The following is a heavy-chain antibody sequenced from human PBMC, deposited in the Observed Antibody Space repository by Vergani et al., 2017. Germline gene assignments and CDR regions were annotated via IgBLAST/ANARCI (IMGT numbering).Heavy chain of an antibody. CDR3: ARENNGGNSLNTYYFNY. CDR2: IIPIFGTA. D-gene: IGHD4-23*01. J-gene: IGHJ4*02. V-gene: IGHV1-69*12. Sequence: QVQLVQSGAEVKKPGSSVKVSCKASGGTFSSYAISWVRQAPGQGLEWMGGIIPIFGTANYAQKCQGRVTITADESTSTAYMELSSLRSEDTAVYYCARENNGGNSLNTYYFNYWGQGTLVTVSS. CDR1: GGTFSSYA.